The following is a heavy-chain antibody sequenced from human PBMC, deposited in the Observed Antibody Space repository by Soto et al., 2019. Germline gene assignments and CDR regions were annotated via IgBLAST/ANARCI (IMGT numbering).Heavy chain of an antibody. CDR1: GFTVSSNY. CDR2: IYSGGST. D-gene: IGHD5-12*01. Sequence: EVQLVESGGGLVQPGGSLRLSCAASGFTVSSNYMSWVRQAPGKGLEWVSVIYSGGSTYYADSVKGRFTISRHNSKNTLYLQMNSLRAEDTAVYYCARDARLRGYSGYDRSRYFDLWGRGTLVTVSS. V-gene: IGHV3-53*04. J-gene: IGHJ2*01. CDR3: ARDARLRGYSGYDRSRYFDL.